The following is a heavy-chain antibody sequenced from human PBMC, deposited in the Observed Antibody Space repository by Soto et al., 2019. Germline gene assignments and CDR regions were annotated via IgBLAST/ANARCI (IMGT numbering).Heavy chain of an antibody. V-gene: IGHV3-33*01. CDR1: GFTFSTYG. Sequence: QVQLVESGGGVVQPGRSLRLSCAASGFTFSTYGMHWVRQAPGKGLDWVAIIWYDGSNKYYADSVKGRFTISRDNSKNTLYLQMIGLRAEDAAVYYCAILRGGGDYVNQSFPDDVFDIWGQGSMVTVSS. CDR3: AILRGGGDYVNQSFPDDVFDI. J-gene: IGHJ3*02. CDR2: IWYDGSNK. D-gene: IGHD4-17*01.